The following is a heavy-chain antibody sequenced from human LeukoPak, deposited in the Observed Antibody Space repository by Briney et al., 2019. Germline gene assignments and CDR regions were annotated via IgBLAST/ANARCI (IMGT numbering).Heavy chain of an antibody. Sequence: PSETLSLTCTVSGGSISSGDYYWSWIRQPPGKGLEWIGYIYYSGSTYYNPSLKSRVTISVDTSKNQFPLKLSSVTAADTAVYYCARGIDYGGNSFIDYWGQGTLVTVSS. CDR1: GGSISSGDYY. J-gene: IGHJ4*02. D-gene: IGHD4-23*01. CDR3: ARGIDYGGNSFIDY. V-gene: IGHV4-30-4*01. CDR2: IYYSGST.